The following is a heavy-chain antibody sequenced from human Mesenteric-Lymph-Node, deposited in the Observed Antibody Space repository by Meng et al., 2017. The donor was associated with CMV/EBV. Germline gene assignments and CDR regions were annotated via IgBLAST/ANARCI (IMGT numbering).Heavy chain of an antibody. D-gene: IGHD5-18*01. V-gene: IGHV1-69*02. CDR3: AQQTAAYGMDV. CDR1: GYSFTSYW. Sequence: KISCKGSGYSFTSYWVGWVRQAPGQGLEWMGRIIPILGIANYAQKFQGRVTITADKSTSTAYMELSSLRSEDTAVYYCAQQTAAYGMDVWGQGTTVTVSS. CDR2: IIPILGIA. J-gene: IGHJ6*02.